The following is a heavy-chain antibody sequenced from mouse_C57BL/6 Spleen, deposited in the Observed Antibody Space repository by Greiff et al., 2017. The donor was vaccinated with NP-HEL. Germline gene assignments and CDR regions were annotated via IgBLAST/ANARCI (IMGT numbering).Heavy chain of an antibody. CDR1: GYSITSDYA. CDR2: ISYSGST. J-gene: IGHJ2*01. CDR3: ARSIMAN. V-gene: IGHV3-2*02. Sequence: EVKLQESGPGLVKPSQSLSLTCTVTGYSITSDYAWNWIRQFPGNKLEWMGYISYSGSTSYNPSLKSRISITRDTSKNQFFLQLNSVTNEDTATYYCARSIMANWGQGTTLTVSS.